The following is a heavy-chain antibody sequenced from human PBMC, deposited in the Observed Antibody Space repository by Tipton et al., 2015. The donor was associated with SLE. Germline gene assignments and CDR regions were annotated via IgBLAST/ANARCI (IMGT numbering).Heavy chain of an antibody. J-gene: IGHJ4*02. CDR3: AREVDCGY. CDR2: INQDESEK. D-gene: IGHD2-15*01. Sequence: SLRLSCAASRFTFSRHWMSWVRQAPGKGLEWVANINQDESEKYYVDSVKGRFTISRDNAKKSLYLQMDSLRVEDTAVYYCAREVDCGYWGQGTLVTVSS. V-gene: IGHV3-7*01. CDR1: RFTFSRHW.